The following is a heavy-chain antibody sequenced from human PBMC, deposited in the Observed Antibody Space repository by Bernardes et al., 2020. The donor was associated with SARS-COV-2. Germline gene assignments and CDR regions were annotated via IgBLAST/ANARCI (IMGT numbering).Heavy chain of an antibody. J-gene: IGHJ4*02. Sequence: WESLCLTCTVSGGSIRSNSFYWVWLPQSNGKELEWIGSIYPSGNTSYNPSLQSRVTMSVDTSKNQFFLKVPSVIATDTAVFYCARTGYKKTWFYWGQGIVVTGST. CDR1: GGSIRSNSFY. CDR3: ARTGYKKTWFY. V-gene: IGHV4-39*07. CDR2: IYPSGNT. D-gene: IGHD1-1*01.